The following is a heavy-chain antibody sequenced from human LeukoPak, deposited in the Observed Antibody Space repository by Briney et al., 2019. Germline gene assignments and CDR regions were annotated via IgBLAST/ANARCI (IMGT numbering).Heavy chain of an antibody. D-gene: IGHD1-26*01. V-gene: IGHV3-7*01. Sequence: GGSLRLSCAASGFTFSTYWMSWVRQAPGKGLEWVANIKQDGSEKYYVDSVKGRFTISRDNAKNSVYLQLNSLRAEDTAVYYCAKSRVGPHYFDYWGQGTLVTVSS. CDR1: GFTFSTYW. CDR3: AKSRVGPHYFDY. J-gene: IGHJ4*02. CDR2: IKQDGSEK.